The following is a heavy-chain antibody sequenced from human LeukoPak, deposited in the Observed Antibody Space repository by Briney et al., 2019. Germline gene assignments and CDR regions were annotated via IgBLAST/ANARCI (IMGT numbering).Heavy chain of an antibody. CDR2: ISRTTSPI. CDR1: GFTFSSYS. J-gene: IGHJ4*02. V-gene: IGHV3-48*01. Sequence: PGGSLRLSCAASGFTFSSYSMNWVRQAPGKGPEWLSYISRTTSPIYYADSVKGRFTISRDNAKNSLYLQMNSLRAEDTAVYYCARRDYHGSSGYYDSSYWGQGTLVTVSS. D-gene: IGHD3-22*01. CDR3: ARRDYHGSSGYYDSSY.